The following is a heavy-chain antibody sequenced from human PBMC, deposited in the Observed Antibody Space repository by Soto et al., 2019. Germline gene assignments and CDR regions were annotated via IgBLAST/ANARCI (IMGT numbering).Heavy chain of an antibody. D-gene: IGHD2-15*01. CDR3: ASGLVGYCSGDRRYAYWFDP. J-gene: IGHJ5*02. CDR2: ITGSGDAT. CDR1: GFTFSRFA. Sequence: EVQLLESGGDLVHPGGSLRLSCSASGFTFSRFAMSWVRLTPGKGLEWVSAITGSGDATFYADSVKGRFTISRDNSRNTLYRKMNSVSAEDTALYFCASGLVGYCSGDRRYAYWFDPRGKGTLVTVSS. V-gene: IGHV3-23*01.